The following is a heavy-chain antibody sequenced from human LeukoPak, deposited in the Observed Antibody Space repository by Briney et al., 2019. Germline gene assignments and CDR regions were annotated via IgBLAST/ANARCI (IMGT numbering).Heavy chain of an antibody. V-gene: IGHV3-15*01. CDR2: IKSKSVGGTT. CDR3: STGWS. CDR1: GFTFSDAW. Sequence: PGGSLRLSCVASGFTFSDAWLSWVRHIPGKGLEWVGRIKSKSVGGTTDYAAPVKGRFTISRDDSKNTMYLQVSRLKYEDTGVYYCSTGWSWGQGTPVTVSS. D-gene: IGHD6-13*01. J-gene: IGHJ5*02.